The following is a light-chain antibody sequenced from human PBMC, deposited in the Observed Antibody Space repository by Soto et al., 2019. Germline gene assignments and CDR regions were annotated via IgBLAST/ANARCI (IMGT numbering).Light chain of an antibody. V-gene: IGLV1-40*01. Sequence: QSVLTQPPSVSGAPGQRVTISCTGSSSNIGAGYDVHWYQQFPGTAPKLLIYGNSNRPSGVPDRFSGSKSGTSAPLAITGLQADDEADYYCQSYDSSLSALVVFGGGTKLTVL. CDR1: SSNIGAGYD. J-gene: IGLJ2*01. CDR2: GNS. CDR3: QSYDSSLSALVV.